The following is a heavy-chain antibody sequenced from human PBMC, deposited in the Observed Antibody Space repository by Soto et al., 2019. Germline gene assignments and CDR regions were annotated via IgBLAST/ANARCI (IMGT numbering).Heavy chain of an antibody. D-gene: IGHD3-22*01. CDR2: IIPIFGTA. J-gene: IGHJ4*02. CDR1: GGTFSSYA. V-gene: IGHV1-69*01. CDR3: ARALRDYYDSSGYYTEQLDY. Sequence: QVQLVQSGAEVKKPGSSVKVSCKASGGTFSSYAISWVRQAPGQGLEWMGGIIPIFGTANYAQKFQGRVTITADESTSTAYMELISLRSEDTAVYYCARALRDYYDSSGYYTEQLDYWGQGTLVTVSS.